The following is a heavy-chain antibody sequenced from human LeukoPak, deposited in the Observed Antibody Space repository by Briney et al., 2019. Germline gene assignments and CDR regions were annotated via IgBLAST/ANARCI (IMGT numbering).Heavy chain of an antibody. J-gene: IGHJ6*03. D-gene: IGHD6-19*01. CDR3: ARALQVAAIGRSPVHYMDV. CDR1: GYTFTSYG. V-gene: IGHV1-18*01. Sequence: ASVKVSCKASGYTFTSYGISWVRQAPGQGREWMGWISAYNGNTNYAQKLQGRVTITTDTSTSTAYMELRRLRSDDTAVYYCARALQVAAIGRSPVHYMDVWGKGTTVTVSS. CDR2: ISAYNGNT.